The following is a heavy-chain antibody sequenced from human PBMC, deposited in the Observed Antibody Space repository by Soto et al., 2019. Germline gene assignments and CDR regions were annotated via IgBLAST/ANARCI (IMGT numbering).Heavy chain of an antibody. D-gene: IGHD1-7*01. Sequence: VQLQGSGPGLLKPSQTLSLTCTVSGASVNTGDYYWSYIRQPPGKGLEWLGYIFYSGDTYYNPSLKSRATISLNTSRNQFSLTLTSVTDADTALYYCVGTGTTDDFWGQGTRGTVSS. V-gene: IGHV4-30-4*01. CDR2: IFYSGDT. CDR3: VGTGTTDDF. J-gene: IGHJ1*01. CDR1: GASVNTGDYY.